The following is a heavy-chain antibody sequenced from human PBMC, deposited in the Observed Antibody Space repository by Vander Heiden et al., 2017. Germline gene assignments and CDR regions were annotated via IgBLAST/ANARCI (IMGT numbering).Heavy chain of an antibody. Sequence: VQLVESGGGVVQPGRSRRLSCAASGFTRSNYGLHWVRQGPGKGLEWVAVTWYDGSRKYFADPVQDRFSISRDNSKVFLQMNSLRAEDTAVYYCARDGRVRGIIIRPYYYYGMDVWGQGTAVTVSS. D-gene: IGHD3-10*01. CDR1: GFTRSNYG. J-gene: IGHJ6*02. CDR3: ARDGRVRGIIIRPYYYYGMDV. CDR2: TWYDGSRK. V-gene: IGHV3-33*01.